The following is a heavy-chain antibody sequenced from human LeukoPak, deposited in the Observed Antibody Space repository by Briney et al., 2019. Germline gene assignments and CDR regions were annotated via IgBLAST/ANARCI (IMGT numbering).Heavy chain of an antibody. D-gene: IGHD3-22*01. CDR3: ARRPYYYDSLDY. J-gene: IGHJ4*02. Sequence: GGSLRLSCAASGFTFSNAWMNWVRQAPGKGLEWVSYISSSGSTIYYADSVKGRFTISRDNAKNSLYLQMNSLRAEDTAVYYCARRPYYYDSLDYWGQGTLVTVSS. V-gene: IGHV3-48*04. CDR2: ISSSGSTI. CDR1: GFTFSNAW.